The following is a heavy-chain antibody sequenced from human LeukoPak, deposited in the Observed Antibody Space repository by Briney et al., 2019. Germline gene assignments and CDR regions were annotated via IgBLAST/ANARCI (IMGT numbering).Heavy chain of an antibody. Sequence: GGSLRLSYAPSGFTFSSYAMSWVRQAPGKGLEWVAVISGGGSGTYYADSVRGRFTFSRDNSKNTVYLQMNSLRAEDTAIYYCAKAVGSSGYFSRDAFDIWGQGTMVTVSS. D-gene: IGHD3-22*01. CDR3: AKAVGSSGYFSRDAFDI. J-gene: IGHJ3*02. CDR2: ISGGGSGT. CDR1: GFTFSSYA. V-gene: IGHV3-23*01.